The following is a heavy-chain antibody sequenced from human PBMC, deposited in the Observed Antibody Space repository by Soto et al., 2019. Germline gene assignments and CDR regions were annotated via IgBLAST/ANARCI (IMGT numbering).Heavy chain of an antibody. CDR2: IYCDDDQ. Sequence: QITLKESGPTLVKPTQTLTLTCTFSGFSLTTRGVGVGWIRQPPGKALEWLALIYCDDDQRYSPSLKNRLTVTKDTSKNQVVLTMTNMDPVDTGTYYCARRRIYNGYDSWGQGTLVTVSS. J-gene: IGHJ4*02. CDR3: ARRRIYNGYDS. V-gene: IGHV2-5*02. D-gene: IGHD5-12*01. CDR1: GFSLTTRGVG.